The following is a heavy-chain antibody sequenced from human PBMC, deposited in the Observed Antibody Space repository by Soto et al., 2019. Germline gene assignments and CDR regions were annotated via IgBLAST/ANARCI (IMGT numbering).Heavy chain of an antibody. CDR3: AHIMITFGGVTALDAFDF. D-gene: IGHD3-16*01. CDR1: GFSLTTSGVG. Sequence: QITLKESGPPLVKPTQTLTLTCTFSGFSLTTSGVGVGWIRQPPGKALEWLALIYWNDVKRFSPSLKSRLTITKDTSKNQVVLTVTNMDPVDTATYYCAHIMITFGGVTALDAFDFWGQGTMVTVSS. CDR2: IYWNDVK. V-gene: IGHV2-5*01. J-gene: IGHJ3*01.